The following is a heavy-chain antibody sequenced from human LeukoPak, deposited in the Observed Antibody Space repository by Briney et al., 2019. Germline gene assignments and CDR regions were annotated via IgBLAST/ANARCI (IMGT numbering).Heavy chain of an antibody. CDR3: ARYWNDRYFDY. J-gene: IGHJ4*02. Sequence: GGSLRLSCAASGFTFSTYSMGWVRQAPGKGLEWVSVINNYGGSTFYADSVKGRFTISRDNSKNTLYLQMNSLRAEDTAVYYCARYWNDRYFDYWGQGTLVTVSS. CDR2: INNYGGST. CDR1: GFTFSTYS. D-gene: IGHD1-1*01. V-gene: IGHV3-23*01.